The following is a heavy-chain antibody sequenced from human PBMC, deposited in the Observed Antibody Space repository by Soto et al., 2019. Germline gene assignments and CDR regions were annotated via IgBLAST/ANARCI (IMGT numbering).Heavy chain of an antibody. Sequence: SETLSLTCAVSGGSISSGGYSWSWIRQPPGKGLEWIGYIYHSGSTYYNPSLKSRVTISVDRSKNQFSLKLSSVTAADTAVYYCARDLYSYGRYYYYYYGMDVWGQGTTVTVSS. CDR2: IYHSGST. D-gene: IGHD5-18*01. V-gene: IGHV4-30-2*01. CDR3: ARDLYSYGRYYYYYYGMDV. J-gene: IGHJ6*02. CDR1: GGSISSGGYS.